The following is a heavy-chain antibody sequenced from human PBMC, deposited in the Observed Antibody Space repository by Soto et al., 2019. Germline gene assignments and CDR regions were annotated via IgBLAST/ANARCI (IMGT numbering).Heavy chain of an antibody. V-gene: IGHV3-9*01. Sequence: EVHLAESGGGLVQPGRSLRLSCAASGFTFDNYAMHWVRQAPGKGLEWVSGISWNSNTIAYADSVKGRFTISRDNAKNSLYLQMNSLRAEDTAFYYCAKDTGPNWGQGTLVTVSS. CDR2: ISWNSNTI. CDR3: AKDTGPN. CDR1: GFTFDNYA. J-gene: IGHJ4*02.